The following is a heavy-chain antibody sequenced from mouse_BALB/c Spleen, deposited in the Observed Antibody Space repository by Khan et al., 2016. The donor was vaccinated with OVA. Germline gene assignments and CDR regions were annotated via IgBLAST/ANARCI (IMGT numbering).Heavy chain of an antibody. Sequence: VQLKQSGPELMKPGASVKISCKASGYSFTSYYIHWTKQSHGKSLEWIGCINPFNGGISYNQKFKGKATLTVDQSSSTAYMHLSSLTSEDSAFYYCTRYGTDYWGQGTTLTVSS. J-gene: IGHJ2*01. D-gene: IGHD1-1*01. CDR3: TRYGTDY. V-gene: IGHV1S135*01. CDR1: GYSFTSYY. CDR2: INPFNGGI.